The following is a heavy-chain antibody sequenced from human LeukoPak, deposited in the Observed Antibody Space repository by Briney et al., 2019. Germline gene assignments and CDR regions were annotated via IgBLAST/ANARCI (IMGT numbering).Heavy chain of an antibody. J-gene: IGHJ4*02. CDR1: GFTFSDYY. CDR2: ISSSSSYI. V-gene: IGHV3-11*06. CDR3: ARDGVVDTAMVYYSDY. D-gene: IGHD5-18*01. Sequence: AGGSLRLSCAASGFTFSDYYMSWIRQAPGKGLEWVSYISSSSSYIYYADSVKGRFTISRDNAKNSLYLQMNSLRAEDTAVYYCARDGVVDTAMVYYSDYWGQGTLVTVSS.